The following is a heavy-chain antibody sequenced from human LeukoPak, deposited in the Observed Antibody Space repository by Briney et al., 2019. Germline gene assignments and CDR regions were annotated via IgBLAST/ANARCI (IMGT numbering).Heavy chain of an antibody. V-gene: IGHV3-15*01. CDR1: GFTFSNAW. Sequence: GETLRLSCAASGFTFSNAWMSWVRQAPGKGLEWVGRIKSKTDGGTTDYAAPVKGRFTISRDDSKNTLYLQMNSLKTEDTAVYYCTTDYYDFWSGYYQFDYWGQGTLVTVSS. CDR2: IKSKTDGGTT. D-gene: IGHD3-3*01. J-gene: IGHJ4*02. CDR3: TTDYYDFWSGYYQFDY.